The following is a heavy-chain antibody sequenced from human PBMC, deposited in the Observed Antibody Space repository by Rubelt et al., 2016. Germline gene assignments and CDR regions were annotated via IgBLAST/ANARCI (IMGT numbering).Heavy chain of an antibody. CDR3: TRHVSSVWYGGIDY. Sequence: QVQLQESGPGLVKPSETLSLTCTVSGGSITTSNSFWGWIRQPPGKRLEWIGTIYYSGSTYYNPSLKSRVTISVDTSKNQCALNVTSVTAADTALYDCTRHVSSVWYGGIDYWGQGALVTVSS. CDR2: IYYSGST. V-gene: IGHV4-39*07. J-gene: IGHJ4*02. D-gene: IGHD6-19*01. CDR1: GGSITTSNSF.